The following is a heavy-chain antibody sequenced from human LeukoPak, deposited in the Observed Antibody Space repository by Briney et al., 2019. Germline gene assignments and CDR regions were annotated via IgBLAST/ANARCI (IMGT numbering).Heavy chain of an antibody. D-gene: IGHD3-10*01. Sequence: GGSLRLSCAASGFTFSSYSMNWVRQAPGKGLEWVSSISSSSSYIYYADSVKGRFTISRDNAKNSLYLQMNSLRAEDTAVYYCARAGITMVRGVPDYWGQGTLVTVSS. V-gene: IGHV3-21*01. CDR2: ISSSSSYI. J-gene: IGHJ4*02. CDR1: GFTFSSYS. CDR3: ARAGITMVRGVPDY.